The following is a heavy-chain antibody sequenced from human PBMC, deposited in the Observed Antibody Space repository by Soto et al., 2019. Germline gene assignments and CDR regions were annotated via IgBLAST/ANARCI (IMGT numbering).Heavy chain of an antibody. D-gene: IGHD3-22*01. Sequence: EVQLLESGGGLVQPGGSLRLSCAASGFTFSSYAMSWVRQAPGKGLEWVSAISGSGGSTYYADSVKGRFTISRDNSKNTLYLQMNSLSAEDTAVYYCAKGGLRITMIVVVPGAFDIWGQGTMVTVSS. CDR1: GFTFSSYA. CDR3: AKGGLRITMIVVVPGAFDI. V-gene: IGHV3-23*01. J-gene: IGHJ3*02. CDR2: ISGSGGST.